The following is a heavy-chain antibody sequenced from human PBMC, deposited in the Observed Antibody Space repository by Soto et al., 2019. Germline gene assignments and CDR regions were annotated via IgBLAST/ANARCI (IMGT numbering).Heavy chain of an antibody. CDR3: ARDETYYGSGSYFYNWFDP. J-gene: IGHJ5*02. Sequence: QVQLVQSGAEVKKPGASVKVSCKASGYTFTSYGISWVRQAPGQGLVWMGWISAYNGNTNYAQKLQGRVTMTTDTSTSTAYMELRSLRSDDTAVYYCARDETYYGSGSYFYNWFDPWGQGTLVTVSS. CDR2: ISAYNGNT. D-gene: IGHD3-10*01. V-gene: IGHV1-18*01. CDR1: GYTFTSYG.